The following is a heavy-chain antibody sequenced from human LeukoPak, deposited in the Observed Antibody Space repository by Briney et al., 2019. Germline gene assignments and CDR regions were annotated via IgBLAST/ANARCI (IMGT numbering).Heavy chain of an antibody. CDR2: IYYSGST. Sequence: PSETLSLTCTVSGGSISSYYWSWIRQPPGKGLEWIGYIYYSGSTNYNPSLKSRVTISVDTSKNQFSLKLSSVTAADTAVYYCARVSLDNSMATDYWGQGTLVAVSS. CDR3: ARVSLDNSMATDY. J-gene: IGHJ4*02. CDR1: GGSISSYY. V-gene: IGHV4-59*01. D-gene: IGHD5-24*01.